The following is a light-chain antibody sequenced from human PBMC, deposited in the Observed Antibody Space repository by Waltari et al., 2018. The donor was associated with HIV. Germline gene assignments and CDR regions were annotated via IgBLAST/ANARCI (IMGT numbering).Light chain of an antibody. CDR2: SPN. J-gene: IGLJ3*02. CDR1: SGSVSTSYY. Sequence: QTVVTQEPSFSVSPGGTVTLTCGLSSGSVSTSYYPSWYQQTPGQAPRPLIYSPNTRSSGGPDRFSGSILGNKAALTCTGAQADDESDYYCVLYMGSGIWVFGGGTKLTVL. CDR3: VLYMGSGIWV. V-gene: IGLV8-61*01.